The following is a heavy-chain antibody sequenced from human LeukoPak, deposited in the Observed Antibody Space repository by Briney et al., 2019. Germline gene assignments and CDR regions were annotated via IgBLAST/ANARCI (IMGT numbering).Heavy chain of an antibody. CDR1: GFTVSSNY. CDR2: INHSGST. Sequence: GSLRLSCAASGFTVSSNYMIWIRQPPGKGLEWIGEINHSGSTNYNPSLKSRVTISVDTSKNQFSLKLSSVTAADTAVYYCARGVGIVVVITSCWFDPWGQGTLVTVSS. CDR3: ARGVGIVVVITSCWFDP. J-gene: IGHJ5*02. V-gene: IGHV4-34*01. D-gene: IGHD3-22*01.